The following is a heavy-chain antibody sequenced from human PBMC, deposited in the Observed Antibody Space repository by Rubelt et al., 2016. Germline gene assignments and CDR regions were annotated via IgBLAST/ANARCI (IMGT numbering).Heavy chain of an antibody. J-gene: IGHJ3*02. Sequence: QVQLQQWGAGLLKPSETLSLTCAVYGGSFSGYYWSWIRQPPGKGLEWIGEINPSGTTNSNPSIKRRVTRSVEPSKTQFSLKLSSVTAADTAVYYWATPRYCSSTSCYRERHAFDIWGQGTMVTVSS. CDR3: ATPRYCSSTSCYRERHAFDI. V-gene: IGHV4-34*01. D-gene: IGHD2-2*01. CDR1: GGSFSGYY. CDR2: INPSGTT.